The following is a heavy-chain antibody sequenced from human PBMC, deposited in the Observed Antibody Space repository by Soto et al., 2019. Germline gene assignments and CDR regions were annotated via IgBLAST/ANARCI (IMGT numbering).Heavy chain of an antibody. CDR1: VFTFISYA. V-gene: IGHV3-30-3*01. CDR3: ARGPQQWLLDY. Sequence: GWSLRLSCASSVFTFISYAMHWVRQAPGKGLEWVAVISYDGSNKYYADSVKGRFTISRDNSKNTLYLQMNSLRAEDTAVYYCARGPQQWLLDYWGQGTLVTVSS. D-gene: IGHD6-19*01. J-gene: IGHJ4*02. CDR2: ISYDGSNK.